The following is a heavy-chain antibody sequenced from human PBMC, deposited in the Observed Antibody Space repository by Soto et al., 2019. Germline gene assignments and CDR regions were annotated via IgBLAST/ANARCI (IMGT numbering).Heavy chain of an antibody. Sequence: GGSLRLSCAASGFTFSNAWMNWVRQAPGKGLEWVGRIKSKTDGGTTDYAAPVKGRFTISRDDSKNTLYLQMNSLKTEDTAVYYCTTDLSQLLLYIYYGMDVCGEGTTVTLSS. D-gene: IGHD2-2*01. CDR2: IKSKTDGGTT. J-gene: IGHJ6*04. V-gene: IGHV3-15*07. CDR1: GFTFSNAW. CDR3: TTDLSQLLLYIYYGMDV.